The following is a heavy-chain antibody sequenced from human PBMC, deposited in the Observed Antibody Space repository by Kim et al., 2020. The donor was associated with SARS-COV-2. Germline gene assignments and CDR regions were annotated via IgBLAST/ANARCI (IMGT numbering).Heavy chain of an antibody. Sequence: DSPPFQGQVTISADKSISTAYRQWSSLKASDTAMYYCARQVLTWDAFDIWGQGTMVTVSS. J-gene: IGHJ3*02. V-gene: IGHV5-51*01. CDR3: ARQVLTWDAFDI.